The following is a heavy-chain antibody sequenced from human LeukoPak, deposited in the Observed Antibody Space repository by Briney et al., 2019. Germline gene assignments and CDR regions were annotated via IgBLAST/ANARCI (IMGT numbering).Heavy chain of an antibody. CDR2: IYYSGST. CDR1: GGSISSYY. Sequence: PSETLSLTCAVSGGSISSYYWSWIRQPPGKGLEWVGYIYYSGSTNYNPSLKSRVTTSVDTSKNQFSLKLSSVTAADTAVYYCARLPLAVAGTRYYYYYYMDVWGKGTTATVSS. CDR3: ARLPLAVAGTRYYYYYYMDV. J-gene: IGHJ6*03. D-gene: IGHD6-19*01. V-gene: IGHV4-59*01.